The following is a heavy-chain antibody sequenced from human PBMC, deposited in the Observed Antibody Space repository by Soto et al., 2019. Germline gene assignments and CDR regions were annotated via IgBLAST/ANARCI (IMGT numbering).Heavy chain of an antibody. CDR1: GGSFSGYY. J-gene: IGHJ4*02. CDR3: ARGQDSWYSY. CDR2: INHSGST. V-gene: IGHV4-34*01. Sequence: SETLSLTCAVYGGSFSGYYWSWIRQPPGKGLEWIGEINHSGSTNYNPSLKSRVTISVDTSKNQFSLNLGSVTAADTAVYYCARGQDSWYSYWGQGTLVTVSS. D-gene: IGHD6-13*01.